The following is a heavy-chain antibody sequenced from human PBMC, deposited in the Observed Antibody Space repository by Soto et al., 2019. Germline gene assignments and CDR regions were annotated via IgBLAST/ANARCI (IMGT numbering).Heavy chain of an antibody. D-gene: IGHD3-22*01. J-gene: IGHJ4*02. CDR2: ISSSGSNT. CDR1: GFIFSAYA. CDR3: AKDPDYYDDSGYS. Sequence: GSLRLSCAASGFIFSAYAIHWVRQGPGKGLEWVSAISSSGSNTYYADSVKGRFTISRDNSKNILYLQMNSLRAEDTATYYCAKDPDYYDDSGYSWGQGTLVTVSS. V-gene: IGHV3-23*01.